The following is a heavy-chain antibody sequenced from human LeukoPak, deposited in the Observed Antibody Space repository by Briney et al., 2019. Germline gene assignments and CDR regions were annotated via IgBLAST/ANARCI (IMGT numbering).Heavy chain of an antibody. CDR3: ARARGVGSSWGLDGANWFDP. CDR1: GYTFTGYY. Sequence: ASVKVSCKASGYTFTGYYMHWVRQAPGQGLEWMGWINRNSGGTNYAQKFQGRVTMTRDTSISTAYMELSRLRSDATAVYYCARARGVGSSWGLDGANWFDPWGQGTLVTVSS. D-gene: IGHD6-13*01. J-gene: IGHJ5*02. V-gene: IGHV1-2*02. CDR2: INRNSGGT.